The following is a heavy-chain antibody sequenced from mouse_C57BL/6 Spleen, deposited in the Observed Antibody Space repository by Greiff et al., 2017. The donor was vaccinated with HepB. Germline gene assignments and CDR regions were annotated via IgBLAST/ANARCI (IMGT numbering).Heavy chain of an antibody. V-gene: IGHV1-22*01. Sequence: EVKVVESGPELVKPGASVTMSCKASGYPFTDYNMHWVKQSHGKSLEWIGYINHNNGGTSYTQKFKGKATLTVNKSSSTAYMELRSLTSEDSAVYYCARPGRWYAMDYWGQVTSDTVSS. CDR2: INHNNGGT. J-gene: IGHJ4*01. CDR1: GYPFTDYN. CDR3: ARPGRWYAMDY. D-gene: IGHD3-3*01.